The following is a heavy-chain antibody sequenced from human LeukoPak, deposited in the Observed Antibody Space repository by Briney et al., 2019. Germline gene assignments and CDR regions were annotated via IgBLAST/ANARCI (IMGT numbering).Heavy chain of an antibody. V-gene: IGHV3-33*01. D-gene: IGHD3-22*01. CDR3: ARGGDSSGYYYYYFDY. Sequence: PGRSLRLSCAASGFTFSSYGMHWVRQAPGKGLEWVAVIWYDGSNKYYADSVKGRFTISGDNSKNTLYLQMNSLRAEDTAVYYCARGGDSSGYYYYYFDYWGQGTLVTVSS. J-gene: IGHJ4*02. CDR2: IWYDGSNK. CDR1: GFTFSSYG.